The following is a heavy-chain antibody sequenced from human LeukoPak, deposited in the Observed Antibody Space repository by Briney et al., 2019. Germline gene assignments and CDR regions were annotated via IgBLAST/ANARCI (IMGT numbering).Heavy chain of an antibody. CDR2: ISAYNGNT. D-gene: IGHD2-15*01. CDR3: ARGGCSGGSCYSRFRFDY. J-gene: IGHJ4*02. CDR1: GYTFTSYG. Sequence: ASVKVSCKASGYTFTSYGISWVRQAPGQGLEWMGWISAYNGNTSYAQKLQGRVTMTTDTSTSTAYMELRSLRSDDTAVYYCARGGCSGGSCYSRFRFDYWGQGTLVTVSS. V-gene: IGHV1-18*01.